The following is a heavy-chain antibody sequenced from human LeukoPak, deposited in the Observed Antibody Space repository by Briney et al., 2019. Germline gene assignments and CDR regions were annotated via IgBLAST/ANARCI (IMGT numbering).Heavy chain of an antibody. J-gene: IGHJ4*02. Sequence: ASVKVSCKASGYTFTGYYMHWVRQAPGQGLEWTGWINPNSGGTNYAQKFQGRVTMTRDTSISTAYMELSRLRSDDTAVYYCARGASGSYRNDYWGQGTLVTVSS. CDR1: GYTFTGYY. CDR3: ARGASGSYRNDY. V-gene: IGHV1-2*02. CDR2: INPNSGGT. D-gene: IGHD1-26*01.